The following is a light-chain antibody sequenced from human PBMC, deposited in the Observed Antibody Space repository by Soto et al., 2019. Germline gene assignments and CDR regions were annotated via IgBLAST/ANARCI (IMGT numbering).Light chain of an antibody. CDR3: QQYHTLFT. CDR2: DSS. Sequence: DILITDSPSTMTRTVGDRVTITCRASQEISDCLDWYQQKPGKAPQLLIYDSSNLETGVPSRFSGSGSGTDFTLTISSLQPEDVATFYCQQYHTLFTFGPGTKADIK. CDR1: QEISDC. V-gene: IGKV1-33*01. J-gene: IGKJ3*01.